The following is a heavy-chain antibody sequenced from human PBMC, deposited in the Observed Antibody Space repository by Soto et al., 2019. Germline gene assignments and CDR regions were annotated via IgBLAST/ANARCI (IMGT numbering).Heavy chain of an antibody. Sequence: RGSLRLSCRVSGFAFSSYSMNWVRQAPGEGREWVSSISSSSSYIYYADSVKGRFTISRDNAKNSLYLQMNSLRAEDTAVYYCARDPMSGSYPGLSYYYYGMDVWGQGTTVTVSS. V-gene: IGHV3-21*01. J-gene: IGHJ6*02. CDR1: GFAFSSYS. CDR3: ARDPMSGSYPGLSYYYYGMDV. D-gene: IGHD1-26*01. CDR2: ISSSSSYI.